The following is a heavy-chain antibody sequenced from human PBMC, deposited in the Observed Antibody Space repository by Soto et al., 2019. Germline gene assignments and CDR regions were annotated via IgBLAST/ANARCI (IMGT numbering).Heavy chain of an antibody. Sequence: EVQLVESGGGLIQPGGSLRLSCAASGFTVSGKYMSWVRQVPGKGLEWVSIIYSGATTYYADSVNGRFTISRDDSKNTLYLQMNSLRAEDTAVYYCGRVGAVAAVDYWGQGTLVTVS. CDR3: GRVGAVAAVDY. V-gene: IGHV3-53*01. CDR1: GFTVSGKY. J-gene: IGHJ4*02. D-gene: IGHD6-19*01. CDR2: IYSGATT.